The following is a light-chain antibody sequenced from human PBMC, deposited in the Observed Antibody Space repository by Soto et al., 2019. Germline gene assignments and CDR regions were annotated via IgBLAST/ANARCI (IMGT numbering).Light chain of an antibody. Sequence: EIVMTQSPASLSVPPGERATLSCRASQSVSSMFAWYQQKPGQAPRLLIYGASTRATGIPARFSGSGSGTEFTLTISSLQSEDFAVYYCQQYNNWPPITFGQGTRLEIK. V-gene: IGKV3-15*01. CDR1: QSVSSM. J-gene: IGKJ5*01. CDR2: GAS. CDR3: QQYNNWPPIT.